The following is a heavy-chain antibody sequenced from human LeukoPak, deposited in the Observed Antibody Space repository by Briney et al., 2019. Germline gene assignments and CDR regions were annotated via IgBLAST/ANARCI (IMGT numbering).Heavy chain of an antibody. CDR1: GGSFSSYY. J-gene: IGHJ4*02. V-gene: IGHV4-59*01. CDR3: AREHYDSSGSLFLDY. D-gene: IGHD3-22*01. Sequence: PSETLSLTCAVYGGSFSSYYWSWIRQPPGKGLEWIGYIHYSGSTNYNPSLKSRVTMSVDTSKNQFSLKLSSVTAADTAVYYCAREHYDSSGSLFLDYWGQGTLVTVSS. CDR2: IHYSGST.